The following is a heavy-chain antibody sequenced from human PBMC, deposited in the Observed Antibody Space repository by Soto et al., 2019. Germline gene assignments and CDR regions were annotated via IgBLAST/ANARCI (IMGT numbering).Heavy chain of an antibody. Sequence: QVQLQESGPGLVKPSQTLSLTCTVSGGSISSGGYYWSWIRQHPGKGLEWIGYIYYSGSTYYNPSLKSRVTISVETSKNQFSLKLSSVTAADTAVYYCARAGVGDGYNWRVPDYWCQGTLVTVSS. CDR2: IYYSGST. CDR3: ARAGVGDGYNWRVPDY. J-gene: IGHJ4*02. D-gene: IGHD5-12*01. V-gene: IGHV4-31*03. CDR1: GGSISSGGYY.